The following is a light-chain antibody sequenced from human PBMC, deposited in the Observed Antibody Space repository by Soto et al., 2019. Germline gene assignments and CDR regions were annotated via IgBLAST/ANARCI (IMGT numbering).Light chain of an antibody. Sequence: QSALTQPRSVSGSPGQSVTVSCIGTSSDVGDYNSVSWYQQHPGKAPKLMIYEGAKRPSGVSDRFSGSKSGNAASLTISGLQAEDEADYYCCSYAGSGTFYVFGPGTKLTVL. V-gene: IGLV2-11*01. CDR1: SSDVGDYNS. J-gene: IGLJ1*01. CDR2: EGA. CDR3: CSYAGSGTFYV.